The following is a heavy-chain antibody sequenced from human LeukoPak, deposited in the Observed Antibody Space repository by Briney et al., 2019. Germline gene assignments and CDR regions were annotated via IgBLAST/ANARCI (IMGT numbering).Heavy chain of an antibody. J-gene: IGHJ4*02. D-gene: IGHD2/OR15-2a*01. CDR3: AKVVAGNIDYYFDY. Sequence: ETLSLTCAVYGGSFSGYYWSWVRQAPGKGLEWVAGISGTGGSTHYADSVKGRFTISRDNSKNTVYLQMRNLRVEHTAVYYCAKVVAGNIDYYFDYWGQGILVAVSS. CDR1: GGSFSGYY. V-gene: IGHV3-23*01. CDR2: ISGTGGST.